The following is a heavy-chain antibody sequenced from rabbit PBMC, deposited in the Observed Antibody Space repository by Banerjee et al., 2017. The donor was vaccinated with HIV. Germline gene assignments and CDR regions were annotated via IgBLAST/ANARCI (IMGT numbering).Heavy chain of an antibody. Sequence: QSLEESGGDLVKPGASLTLTCTASGFSFSSSHSMCWVRQAPGKGLEWIACIYTSSGSTWYASRAQGRFTISKTSSTTVTLQMTSLTAADTATYFCARSASSTYYYYGMDLWAQAPSSPS. CDR2: IYTSSGST. D-gene: IGHD8-1*01. J-gene: IGHJ6*01. V-gene: IGHV1S40*01. CDR1: GFSFSSSHS. CDR3: ARSASSTYYYYGMDL.